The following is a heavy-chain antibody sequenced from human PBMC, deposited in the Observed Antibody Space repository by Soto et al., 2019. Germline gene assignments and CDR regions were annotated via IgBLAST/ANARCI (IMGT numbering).Heavy chain of an antibody. CDR3: AREAGRLRFLAWLPPQH. CDR2: IYYSGST. V-gene: IGHV4-30-4*01. Sequence: QVQLQESGPGLVKPSQTLSLTCTVSGGSISSGDYYWSWIRQPPGKGLEWIGYIYYSGSTYYNPSLKSRVTISVDTSNNQFSLKLSSVTAADTAVYYCAREAGRLRFLAWLPPQHWGQGTLVTVSS. CDR1: GGSISSGDYY. D-gene: IGHD3-3*01. J-gene: IGHJ1*01.